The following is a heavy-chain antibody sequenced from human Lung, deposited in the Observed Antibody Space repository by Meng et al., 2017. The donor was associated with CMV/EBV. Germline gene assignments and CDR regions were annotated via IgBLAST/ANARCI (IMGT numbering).Heavy chain of an antibody. D-gene: IGHD1-26*01. J-gene: IGHJ4*02. V-gene: IGHV1-2*06. CDR2: INPKNGDP. CDR3: TRRPLGSTRPFDY. CDR1: GFNFYGFY. Sequence: ASVKVSCKTSGFNFYGFYIHWVRRAPGQGLEWMGRINPKNGDPKYAQRFEGRVSMTTDTSITTVYMELRSLRSDDTAFYYCTRRPLGSTRPFDYWAQGTLVTVSS.